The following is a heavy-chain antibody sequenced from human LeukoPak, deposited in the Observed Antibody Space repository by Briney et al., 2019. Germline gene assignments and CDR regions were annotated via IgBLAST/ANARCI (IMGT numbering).Heavy chain of an antibody. CDR1: GFTFSSYD. CDR2: IGTAGDT. J-gene: IGHJ3*02. V-gene: IGHV3-13*01. CDR3: ARAGAGAAFDI. D-gene: IGHD6-19*01. Sequence: GGSLRLSCAASGFTFSSYDMHWVRQATGKGLEWVSAIGTAGDTYYPGSVKGRFTISRENAKNSLYLQMNSLRAGDTAVYYCARAGAGAAFDIWGQGTKVTVSS.